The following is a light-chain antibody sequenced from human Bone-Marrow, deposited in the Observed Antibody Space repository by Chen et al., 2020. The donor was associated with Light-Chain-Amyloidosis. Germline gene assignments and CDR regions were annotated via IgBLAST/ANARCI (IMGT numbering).Light chain of an antibody. J-gene: IGLJ2*01. CDR1: DLPTKY. CDR2: RDT. CDR3: QSADSSGTYEVI. V-gene: IGLV3-25*03. Sequence: SYKPSTPPSVPVAPGPTARITCSGDDLPTKYAYWYQQQPGQAPVLVRHRDTERPSGISERFSGSSSGTTATLTISGVQAEDEADYHCQSADSSGTYEVIFGGGTKLTVL.